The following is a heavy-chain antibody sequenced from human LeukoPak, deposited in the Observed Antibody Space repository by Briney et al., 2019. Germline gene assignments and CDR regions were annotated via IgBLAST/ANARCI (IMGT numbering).Heavy chain of an antibody. CDR2: IYPGDSDT. D-gene: IGHD7-27*01. CDR3: ARLGLTAEGIDY. CDR1: GSSFTTYW. V-gene: IGHV5-51*01. Sequence: LGASLKISCKGSGSSFTTYWICWVRQMPGKGLEWMGIIYPGDSDTIYSPSFQGQVTISADKSISTAYLQWSSLKASDSAMYYCARLGLTAEGIDYWGQGTLVTVSS. J-gene: IGHJ4*02.